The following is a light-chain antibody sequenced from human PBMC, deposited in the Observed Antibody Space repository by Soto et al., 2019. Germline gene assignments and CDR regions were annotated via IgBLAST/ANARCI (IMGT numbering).Light chain of an antibody. V-gene: IGKV3-15*01. CDR3: QQYNDWPPWT. Sequence: IVMTQSPATLSVSPGEGATLSCRASQSVSSNLAWYQQKPGQPPRLLIYGASTRATGIPGRFSGSGSGTEFTLTISSLQSEDFAVYYCQQYNDWPPWTFGQGTKVEIK. CDR2: GAS. CDR1: QSVSSN. J-gene: IGKJ1*01.